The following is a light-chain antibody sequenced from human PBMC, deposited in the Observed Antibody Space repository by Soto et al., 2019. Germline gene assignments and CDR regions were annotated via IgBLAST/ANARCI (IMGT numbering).Light chain of an antibody. CDR3: QQYGSSSWT. CDR2: GAS. Sequence: DIVMTQSPATLSVSPGERATLSCRASQSVNIHLAWYQQKPGQAPRLLIYGASSRATGIPDRFSGSGSGTDFTLTISRLEPEDFAVYYCQQYGSSSWTFGQGTKVDIK. V-gene: IGKV3-20*01. J-gene: IGKJ1*01. CDR1: QSVNIH.